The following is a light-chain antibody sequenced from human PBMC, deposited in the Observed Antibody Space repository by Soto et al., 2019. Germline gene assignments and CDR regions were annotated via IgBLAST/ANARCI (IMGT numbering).Light chain of an antibody. CDR2: GNS. V-gene: IGLV1-40*01. CDR3: QSYDSSLSAYV. Sequence: QSVLTQPPSVSGAPGQRVTISCTGSSSNIGAGYDVHRDQQLPGTAPKLLIYGNSNRPSAVPDRFSGSKAGTSASLAITGLQAEDEADYYCQSYDSSLSAYVFGTGTKVTVL. CDR1: SSNIGAGYD. J-gene: IGLJ1*01.